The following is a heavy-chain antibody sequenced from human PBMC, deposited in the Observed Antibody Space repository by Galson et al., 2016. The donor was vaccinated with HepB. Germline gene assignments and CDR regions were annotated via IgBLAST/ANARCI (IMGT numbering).Heavy chain of an antibody. J-gene: IGHJ4*02. CDR2: FSNSGST. Sequence: ETLSLTCTVSGDSISRGSYFWGWVRQTPGKGLEWIGSFSNSGSTYYNPALRSRVTISADTSMKQFSLNLNSVAAADTAVYYCARLGSGIYERYFDYWGQGTLVTVSS. CDR1: GDSISRGSYF. CDR3: ARLGSGIYERYFDY. D-gene: IGHD1-1*01. V-gene: IGHV4-39*01.